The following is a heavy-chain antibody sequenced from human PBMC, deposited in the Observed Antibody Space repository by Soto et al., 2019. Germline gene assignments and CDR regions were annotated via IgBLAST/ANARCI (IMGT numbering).Heavy chain of an antibody. CDR2: ISAYNGNT. CDR3: ARDADYGDYRYFQH. D-gene: IGHD4-17*01. Sequence: GASVKVSCKASGYTFISYYIHWVRQAPGQGLEWMGWISAYNGNTNYAQKLQGRVTMTTDTSTSTAYMELRSLRSDDTAVYYCARDADYGDYRYFQHWGQGTLVTVSS. CDR1: GYTFISYY. V-gene: IGHV1-18*04. J-gene: IGHJ1*01.